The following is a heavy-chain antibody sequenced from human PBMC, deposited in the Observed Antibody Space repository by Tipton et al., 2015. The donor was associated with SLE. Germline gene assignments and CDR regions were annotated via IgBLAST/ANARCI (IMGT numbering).Heavy chain of an antibody. CDR2: ISYDGSNK. CDR1: GFTFSSYG. J-gene: IGHJ4*02. V-gene: IGHV3-30*03. Sequence: SLRLSCAASGFTFSSYGMHWVRQAPGKGLEWVAVISYDGSNKYYADSVKGRFTISGDNSKNTLYLQMNSLRAEDTAVYYCARDNSEATAMAPWGQGTLVTVSS. CDR3: ARDNSEATAMAP. D-gene: IGHD5-18*01.